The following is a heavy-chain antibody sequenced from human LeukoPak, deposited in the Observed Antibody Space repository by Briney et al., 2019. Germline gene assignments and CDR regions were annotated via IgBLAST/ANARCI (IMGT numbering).Heavy chain of an antibody. CDR2: ISSSGSTI. J-gene: IGHJ4*02. CDR1: GFTFSDYY. V-gene: IGHV3-11*01. D-gene: IGHD1-26*01. CDR3: ARVLSGATMIFDY. Sequence: GGSLRLSCAASGFTFSDYYMSWIRQAPGKGLKWVSYISSSGSTIYYADSVKGRFTISRDNAKNSLYLQMNSLRAEDTAVYYCARVLSGATMIFDYWGQGTLVTVSS.